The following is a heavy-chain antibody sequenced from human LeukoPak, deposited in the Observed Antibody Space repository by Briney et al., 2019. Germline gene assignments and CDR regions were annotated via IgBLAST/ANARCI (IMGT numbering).Heavy chain of an antibody. D-gene: IGHD4-17*01. CDR1: GFTFSSYS. J-gene: IGHJ5*02. CDR2: ISSSSSYI. CDR3: ARDRRRYGDYGGWFDP. V-gene: IGHV3-21*01. Sequence: PGGSLRLSCAASGFTFSSYSMNWVRQAPGKGLEWVSSISSSSSYIYYADSVKGRFTISRDNARNSLYLQMNSLRAEDTAVYYCARDRRRYGDYGGWFDPWGQGTLVTVSS.